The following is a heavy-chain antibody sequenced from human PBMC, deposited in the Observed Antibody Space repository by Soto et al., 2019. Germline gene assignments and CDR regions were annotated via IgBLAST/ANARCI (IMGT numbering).Heavy chain of an antibody. CDR3: ARGGYSSGWDN. D-gene: IGHD6-19*01. V-gene: IGHV1-69*01. CDR1: GGTFSNFA. CDR2: IIAIFGVA. Sequence: QVQLVQSGAEVKKPGSSGKVSCKASGGTFSNFAVSWVRQAPGQGLEWMGGIIAIFGVANYPQQFQGRVTITTDESTATAYTELSSLRPEDTSVYYCARGGYSSGWDNWGQGTLITVSS. J-gene: IGHJ4*02.